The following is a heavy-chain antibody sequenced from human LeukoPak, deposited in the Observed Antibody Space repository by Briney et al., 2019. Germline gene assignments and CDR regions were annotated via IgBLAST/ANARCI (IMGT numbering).Heavy chain of an antibody. J-gene: IGHJ4*02. Sequence: PSETLSLTCTVSGGSISSGGYYWSWIRQHPGKGLEWIGYIYYSGSTYYNPSLKSRVTISVDTSKNQFSLKLSSVTAADTAVYYCARDRGWGDSSGYYGWYYFDYWGQGTLVTASS. V-gene: IGHV4-31*03. CDR2: IYYSGST. D-gene: IGHD3-22*01. CDR1: GGSISSGGYY. CDR3: ARDRGWGDSSGYYGWYYFDY.